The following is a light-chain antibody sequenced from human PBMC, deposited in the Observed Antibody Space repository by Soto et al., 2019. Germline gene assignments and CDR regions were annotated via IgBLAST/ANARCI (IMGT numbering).Light chain of an antibody. J-gene: IGLJ1*01. CDR3: SSYTSSSTDV. CDR1: SSDVGGYDF. Sequence: QSALTQPASVSGSPGHSITISCTGTSSDVGGYDFVSWYQQHPGKAPKLLIYDVNNRPSGVSDRFSGSKSGNTASLTISWLQAEDEADYYCSSYTSSSTDVFGTGTKVTVL. CDR2: DVN. V-gene: IGLV2-14*03.